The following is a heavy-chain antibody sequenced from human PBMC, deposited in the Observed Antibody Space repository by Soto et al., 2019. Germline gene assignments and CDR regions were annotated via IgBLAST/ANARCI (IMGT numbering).Heavy chain of an antibody. J-gene: IGHJ6*02. CDR1: GLTFSASY. CDR3: ARVRFEEWGYSMDV. D-gene: IGHD3-10*01. Sequence: VQLVESGGGLFKPGGSLRLSSAASGLTFSASYLNWIRHAPGKGLEWLAYISSNGSSIFYAGSVKCRFNISRDNAKNSMYLQLNRLRAEETAMYYCARVRFEEWGYSMDVWGQGTKVTVSS. V-gene: IGHV3-11*01. CDR2: ISSNGSSI.